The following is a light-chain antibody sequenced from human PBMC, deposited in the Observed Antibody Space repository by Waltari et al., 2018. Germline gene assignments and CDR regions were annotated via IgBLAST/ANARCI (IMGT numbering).Light chain of an antibody. CDR2: GAS. Sequence: IVLTQSPGTLSLSPGERATPSCRASQSVCTFLVWYQQKPGQAPRLLIQGASTRATGTPDRFSGSGSGTDFSLTISRLEPEDFAMYYCQHYVRLPVTFGQGTKVEI. V-gene: IGKV3-20*01. J-gene: IGKJ1*01. CDR3: QHYVRLPVT. CDR1: QSVCTF.